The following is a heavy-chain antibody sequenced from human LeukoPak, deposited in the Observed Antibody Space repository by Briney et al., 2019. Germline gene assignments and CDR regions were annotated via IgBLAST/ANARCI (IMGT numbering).Heavy chain of an antibody. CDR2: IYYSGST. V-gene: IGHV4-59*01. D-gene: IGHD5-18*01. Sequence: SETLSLTCTVSGGSISSYYWSWIRQPPGKGLEWIGYIYYSGSTNYNPSLKSRVTISVDTSKNQFSLKLTSVTAADTAVYYCARTTEGGYTYGYFYYYYIDVWGKGTTVTISS. CDR3: ARTTEGGYTYGYFYYYYIDV. J-gene: IGHJ6*03. CDR1: GGSISSYY.